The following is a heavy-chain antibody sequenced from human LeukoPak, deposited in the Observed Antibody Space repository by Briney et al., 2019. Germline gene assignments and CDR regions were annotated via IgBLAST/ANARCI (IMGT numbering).Heavy chain of an antibody. Sequence: ASVKVSCKASGYTFTSYDINWVRQATGQGLEWMGWMNPNSGNTGYAQKFQGRVTMTRNTSISTAYMELSSLRSEDTAVYYCARKIMENIYYYYYYYMDVWGKGTTVTVSS. V-gene: IGHV1-8*01. CDR2: MNPNSGNT. CDR1: GYTFTSYD. J-gene: IGHJ6*03. CDR3: ARKIMENIYYYYYYYMDV. D-gene: IGHD3-16*01.